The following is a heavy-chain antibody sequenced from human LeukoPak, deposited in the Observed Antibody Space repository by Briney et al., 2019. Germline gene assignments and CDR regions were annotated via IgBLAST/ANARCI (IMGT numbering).Heavy chain of an antibody. CDR3: ARDNHYSSGSDYYYYYMDV. V-gene: IGHV1-69*05. J-gene: IGHJ6*03. Sequence: SVKVSCKASGGTFSSYAISWVRQAPGQGLEWMGGIIPIFGTANYAQKFQGRVTITTDESTSPAYMELSSLRSEDTAVYYCARDNHYSSGSDYYYYYMDVWGKGTTVTVSS. D-gene: IGHD6-19*01. CDR1: GGTFSSYA. CDR2: IIPIFGTA.